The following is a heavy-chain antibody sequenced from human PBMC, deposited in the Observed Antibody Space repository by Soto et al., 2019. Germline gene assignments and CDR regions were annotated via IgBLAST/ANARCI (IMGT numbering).Heavy chain of an antibody. J-gene: IGHJ4*02. Sequence: QITLNESGPTVVRPTETLTLTCRFSGFSLTTSGVGVGWVRQSPGKAPEWLALIYWDDDKGYSESLKSRLNITKDTSKNQVVLTVANLDPTDTATYYCAHRVLRTVFGLVTTTAIYFDFWGQGTPVAVSS. V-gene: IGHV2-5*02. CDR3: AHRVLRTVFGLVTTTAIYFDF. D-gene: IGHD3-3*01. CDR2: IYWDDDK. CDR1: GFSLTTSGVG.